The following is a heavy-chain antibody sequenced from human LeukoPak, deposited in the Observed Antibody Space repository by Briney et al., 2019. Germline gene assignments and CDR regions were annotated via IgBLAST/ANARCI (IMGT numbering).Heavy chain of an antibody. V-gene: IGHV4-59*01. CDR2: IYYSGST. J-gene: IGHJ5*02. Sequence: PSETLSLPCTVSGGSISSYYWSWIRQPPGKGLEWIGYIYYSGSTNYNPSLKSRVTISVDTSKNQFSLKLSSVTAADTAVYYCARDNGSSEWAWFDPWGQGTLVTVSS. CDR1: GGSISSYY. CDR3: ARDNGSSEWAWFDP. D-gene: IGHD6-13*01.